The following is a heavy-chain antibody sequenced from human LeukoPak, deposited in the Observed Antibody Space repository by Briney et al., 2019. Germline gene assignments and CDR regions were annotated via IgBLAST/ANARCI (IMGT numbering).Heavy chain of an antibody. V-gene: IGHV3-7*05. Sequence: GGSLRLSCAASGFTFSNAWMSWVRQAPGKGLEWVANIKEDGSERHYVDSVKGRFTVSRDNAKNSLYLQMNSLRAEDTALYYCVRDMDVWGQGTTVTVSS. CDR1: GFTFSNAW. CDR2: IKEDGSER. CDR3: VRDMDV. J-gene: IGHJ6*02.